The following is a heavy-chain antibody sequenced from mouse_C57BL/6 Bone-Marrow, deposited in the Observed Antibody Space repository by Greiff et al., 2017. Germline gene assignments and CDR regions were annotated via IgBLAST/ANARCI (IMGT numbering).Heavy chain of an antibody. CDR1: GFTFSSYA. D-gene: IGHD2-13*01. CDR3: TRGGDLGYFDV. J-gene: IGHJ1*03. Sequence: EVKLMESGEGLVKPGGSLKLSCAASGFTFSSYAMSWVRQTPEKRLEWVAYISSGGDYIYYADTVKGRFTISRDNARNTLYLQMSSLKSEDTAMYYCTRGGDLGYFDVWGTGTTVTVSS. CDR2: ISSGGDYI. V-gene: IGHV5-9-1*02.